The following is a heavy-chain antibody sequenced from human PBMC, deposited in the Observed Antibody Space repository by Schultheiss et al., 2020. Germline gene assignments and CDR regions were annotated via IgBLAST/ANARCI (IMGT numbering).Heavy chain of an antibody. J-gene: IGHJ3*02. CDR1: GFSLSTSGVG. CDR3: ARIRGSRFGPDAFDI. V-gene: IGHV2-5*01. Sequence: SGPTLVKPTQTLTLTCTFSGFSLSTSGVGVGWIRQPPGKALEWLALIYWNDDKRYSPSLKSRLTISKDTSKNQVVLTMTNMDPVDTATYYCARIRGSRFGPDAFDIWGQGTMVTVSS. CDR2: IYWNDDK. D-gene: IGHD3-10*01.